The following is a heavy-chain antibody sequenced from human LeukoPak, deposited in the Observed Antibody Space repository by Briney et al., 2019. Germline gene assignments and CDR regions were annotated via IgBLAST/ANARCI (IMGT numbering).Heavy chain of an antibody. D-gene: IGHD5-18*01. Sequence: PSETLSLTCIVSGGSISSNSYYWGWIRQPPGKGLEWIGSTYYSGSTYYNPSLKSRVTISVDTSKSQFSLKLRSVTAADTAVYYCASNNHRDGYSYGDYYFDYWGQGTLVTVSS. V-gene: IGHV4-39*07. CDR1: GGSISSNSYY. CDR3: ASNNHRDGYSYGDYYFDY. CDR2: TYYSGST. J-gene: IGHJ4*02.